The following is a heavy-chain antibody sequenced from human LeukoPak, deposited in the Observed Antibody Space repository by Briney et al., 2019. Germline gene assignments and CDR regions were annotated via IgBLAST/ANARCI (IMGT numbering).Heavy chain of an antibody. D-gene: IGHD5-18*01. CDR3: ARGIQLWLPNY. J-gene: IGHJ4*02. Sequence: SETLSLTCTVSGDSISSYYWSWIRQPPGKGLEWIGNIYYSGSTNYNPSLKSRVTISVDTSKNQFSLKLSSVTAADTAVYYCARGIQLWLPNYWGQGTLVTVSS. CDR2: IYYSGST. CDR1: GDSISSYY. V-gene: IGHV4-59*12.